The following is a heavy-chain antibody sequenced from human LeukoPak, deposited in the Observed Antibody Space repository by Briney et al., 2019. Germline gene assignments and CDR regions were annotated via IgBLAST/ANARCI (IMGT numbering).Heavy chain of an antibody. CDR2: ISPIFGTA. CDR1: GGTFSSYA. Sequence: SVKVSCKASGGTFSSYAISWVRQAPGQGLEWMGRISPIFGTANYAQKFQGRVTITTDESTSTAYVELSSLRSEDTAVYYCARDARGYCSGGSCLFDYWGQGTLVTASS. D-gene: IGHD2-15*01. CDR3: ARDARGYCSGGSCLFDY. V-gene: IGHV1-69*05. J-gene: IGHJ4*02.